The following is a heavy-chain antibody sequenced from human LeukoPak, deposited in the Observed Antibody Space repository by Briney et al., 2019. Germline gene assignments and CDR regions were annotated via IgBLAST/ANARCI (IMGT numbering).Heavy chain of an antibody. Sequence: GASVNVSCKASGYTFTGYYMHGVRQAPGQGLDWMGWINPNTGGTNYVKKFQGTVTMTRDTSTSTAYMELSSLRSDDTAVYYCARDKGGYCSSTSCSDFDPWGQGTLVTVSS. V-gene: IGHV1-2*02. CDR3: ARDKGGYCSSTSCSDFDP. D-gene: IGHD2-2*03. CDR1: GYTFTGYY. J-gene: IGHJ5*02. CDR2: INPNTGGT.